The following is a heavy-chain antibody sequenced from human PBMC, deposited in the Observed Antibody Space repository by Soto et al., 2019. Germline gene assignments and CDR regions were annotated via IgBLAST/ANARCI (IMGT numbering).Heavy chain of an antibody. D-gene: IGHD3-16*02. V-gene: IGHV1-69*01. CDR3: ARLAYDYVWGSYRFFDY. CDR1: GGTFSSYA. CDR2: IIPIFGTA. Sequence: QVQLVQSGAEVQKPGSSVKVSCKASGGTFSSYAISWVRQAPGQGLEWMGGIIPIFGTANYAQKFQGRVTITADESTSTAYMELSSLRSEDTAVYYCARLAYDYVWGSYRFFDYWGQGTLVTVSS. J-gene: IGHJ4*02.